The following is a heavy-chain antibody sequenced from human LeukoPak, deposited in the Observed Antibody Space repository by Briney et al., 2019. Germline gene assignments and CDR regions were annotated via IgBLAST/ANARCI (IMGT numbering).Heavy chain of an antibody. CDR3: ARGDGIAAAGPHDY. J-gene: IGHJ4*02. V-gene: IGHV4-39*07. CDR2: IYYSGST. Sequence: SETLSLTCTVSGGSISSSSYYWGWIRQPPGKGLEWIGSIYYSGSTYYNPSLKSRVTISVDTSKNQFSLKLSSVTAADTAVYYCARGDGIAAAGPHDYWGQGTLVTVSS. CDR1: GGSISSSSYY. D-gene: IGHD6-13*01.